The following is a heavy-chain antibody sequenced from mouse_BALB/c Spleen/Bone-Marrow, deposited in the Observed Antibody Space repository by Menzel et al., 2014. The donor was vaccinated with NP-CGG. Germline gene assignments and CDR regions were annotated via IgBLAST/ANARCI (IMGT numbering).Heavy chain of an antibody. CDR2: ISSGGST. V-gene: IGHV5-6-5*01. J-gene: IGHJ4*01. CDR1: GFTFSSYA. CDR3: ASPLYYGLHYYAMDY. Sequence: DVMLVESGGGLVKPGGSLKLSCAASGFTFSSYAMSWVRQTPEKRLEWVASISSGGSTYYPDSVKGRFTISRDNAWNILYLQMSSLRSEDTAMYYCASPLYYGLHYYAMDYWGQGTSVTVSS. D-gene: IGHD1-2*01.